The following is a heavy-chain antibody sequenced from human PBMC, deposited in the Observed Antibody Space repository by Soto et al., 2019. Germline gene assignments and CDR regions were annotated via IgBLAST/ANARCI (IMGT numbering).Heavy chain of an antibody. D-gene: IGHD2-15*01. J-gene: IGHJ3*02. CDR1: GGTFSSYT. Sequence: SVKVSCKASGGTFSSYTISWVRQAPGQGLEWMGRIIPILGIANYAQKFQGRVTITADKSTSTAYMELSSLRSEDTAVYYCASLKLLKNDAFDIWGQGTMVTVSS. V-gene: IGHV1-69*02. CDR2: IIPILGIA. CDR3: ASLKLLKNDAFDI.